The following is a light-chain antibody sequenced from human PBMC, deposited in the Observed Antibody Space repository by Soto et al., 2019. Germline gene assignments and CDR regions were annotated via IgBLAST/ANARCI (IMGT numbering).Light chain of an antibody. CDR1: QGIISV. V-gene: IGKV1-8*01. J-gene: IGKJ2*01. Sequence: AIRMTQSPSSISASTGDRVTITCRSSQGIISVLAWYQQKPGKAPKLLLYAAATLHRGAPSRFSASGSGTDFTLTISRLQSEDSATYFCQQYLSYPYTFGQGTKLEI. CDR2: AAA. CDR3: QQYLSYPYT.